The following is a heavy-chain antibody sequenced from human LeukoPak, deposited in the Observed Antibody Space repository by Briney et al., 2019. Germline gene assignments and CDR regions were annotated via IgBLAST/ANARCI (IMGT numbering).Heavy chain of an antibody. D-gene: IGHD3-10*01. CDR1: GFTFSNAW. Sequence: GGSLRLPCAASGFTFSNAWMSWVRQAPGKGLEWVGRIKSKTDGGTTDYAAPVKGRFTISRDDSKNTLYLQMNSLKTEDTAVYYCTTTLWFGELPYINWGQGTLVTVSS. CDR3: TTTLWFGELPYIN. J-gene: IGHJ4*02. V-gene: IGHV3-15*01. CDR2: IKSKTDGGTT.